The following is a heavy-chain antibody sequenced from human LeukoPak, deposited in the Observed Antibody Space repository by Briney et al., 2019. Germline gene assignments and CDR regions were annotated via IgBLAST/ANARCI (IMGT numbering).Heavy chain of an antibody. CDR1: DDSITMYY. CDR3: ARDPSDRAVPDY. D-gene: IGHD6-19*01. CDR2: VDHTGST. J-gene: IGHJ4*02. V-gene: IGHV4-59*01. Sequence: SETLSLTCSVSDDSITMYYWTWIRQPPGKGLEWIGYVDHTGSTNFNPSLNGRVSISRDTTKNLFSLRLRSVTAADTAVYYCARDPSDRAVPDYWGQGTLVTVSS.